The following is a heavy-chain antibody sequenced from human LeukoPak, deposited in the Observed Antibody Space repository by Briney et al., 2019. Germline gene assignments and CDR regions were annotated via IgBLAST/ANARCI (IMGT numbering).Heavy chain of an antibody. V-gene: IGHV3-30*02. J-gene: IGHJ4*02. D-gene: IGHD6-19*01. Sequence: GGSLRLSCAAYGFTFSTYGMHWVRQAPGKGLEWVAFIRSDGSNTYYADSVKGRFTISRDNSKNTLYTQMNSLRAEDTAVYYCARILSSAWGELGYWGQGTLVTVSS. CDR1: GFTFSTYG. CDR2: IRSDGSNT. CDR3: ARILSSAWGELGY.